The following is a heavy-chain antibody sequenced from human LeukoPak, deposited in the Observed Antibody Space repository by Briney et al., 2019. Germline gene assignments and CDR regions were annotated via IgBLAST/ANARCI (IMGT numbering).Heavy chain of an antibody. CDR2: IYSDNT. CDR3: TGRYFDWLLYSDY. Sequence: QAGGSLRLSCTVSGFTVSSNSMSWVRQAPGKGLEWVSFIYSDNTHYSDSVKGRFTISRDNSKNTLYLQMNSLRAEDTAVYYCTGRYFDWLLYSDYWGQGTLVTVS. J-gene: IGHJ4*02. CDR1: GFTVSSNS. V-gene: IGHV3-53*01. D-gene: IGHD3-9*01.